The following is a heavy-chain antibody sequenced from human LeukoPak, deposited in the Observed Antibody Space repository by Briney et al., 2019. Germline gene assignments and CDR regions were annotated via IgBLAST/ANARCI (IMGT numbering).Heavy chain of an antibody. V-gene: IGHV3-23*01. J-gene: IGHJ4*02. CDR2: ISGSGGTT. Sequence: GGSLRLSCAVSGLTFSSYSMSWVRQAPGKGLEWVSSISGSGGTTYYADSVKGQLTISRDNSKNTLYLQMNSLRAEDTAVYYCAKDPYRASSGLVDYWGQGTLVTVSS. CDR3: AKDPYRASSGLVDY. D-gene: IGHD5-12*01. CDR1: GLTFSSYS.